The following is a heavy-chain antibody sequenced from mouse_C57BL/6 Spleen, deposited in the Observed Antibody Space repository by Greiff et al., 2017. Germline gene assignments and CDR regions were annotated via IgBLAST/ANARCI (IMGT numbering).Heavy chain of an antibody. Sequence: VQGVESGPGLVQPSQSLSITCTASGFSLTSYGVHWVRQSPGKGLEWLGVIWSGGSTDYNAAFISRLSISKDNSKSQVFFKMNRLQADYTAIYYCARKPFMDYWGQGTSVTVSS. CDR3: ARKPFMDY. CDR2: IWSGGST. J-gene: IGHJ4*01. CDR1: GFSLTSYG. V-gene: IGHV2-2*01.